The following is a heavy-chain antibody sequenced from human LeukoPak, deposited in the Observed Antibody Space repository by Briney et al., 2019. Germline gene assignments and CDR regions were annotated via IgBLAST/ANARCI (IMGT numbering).Heavy chain of an antibody. V-gene: IGHV4-34*01. CDR2: MNHSGST. CDR3: ARGGRFLEWLLLF. J-gene: IGHJ4*02. Sequence: SETLSLTCAVYGGSFSGYYWSWIRQPPGKGLEWIGEMNHSGSTNYNPSLKSRVTISVDTSKNQFSLKLSSVTAADTAVYYCARGGRFLEWLLLFWGQGTLVTVSS. D-gene: IGHD3-3*01. CDR1: GGSFSGYY.